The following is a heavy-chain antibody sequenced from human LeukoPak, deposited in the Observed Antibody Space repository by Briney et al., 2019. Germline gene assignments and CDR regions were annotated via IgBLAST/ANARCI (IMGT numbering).Heavy chain of an antibody. CDR2: INPSGGST. Sequence: ASVKVSCKASGYTFTRYYMHWVRQAPGQGLVWMGIINPSGGSTSYAQKFQGRVTMTRDMSTSTVYMGLSSLRSEDTAVYYCARDRAHIMVRGVGKFFDYWGQGTLVTVSS. CDR3: ARDRAHIMVRGVGKFFDY. D-gene: IGHD3-10*01. J-gene: IGHJ4*02. V-gene: IGHV1-46*01. CDR1: GYTFTRYY.